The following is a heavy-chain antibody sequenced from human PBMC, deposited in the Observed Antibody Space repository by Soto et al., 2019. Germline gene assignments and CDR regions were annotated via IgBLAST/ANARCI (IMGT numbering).Heavy chain of an antibody. CDR3: ARVWRRGWYFDL. CDR1: GGSMSSYY. J-gene: IGHJ2*01. V-gene: IGHV4-59*01. CDR2: ISYSGSP. D-gene: IGHD1-1*01. Sequence: PSETLSLTCTASGGSMSSYYWSWIRQPPGKGLEWIGYISYSGSPAYNPSLKSRVTMSVDTSKNQLSLNLTSATAADTAIYYCARVWRRGWYFDLWGRGTLVTVSS.